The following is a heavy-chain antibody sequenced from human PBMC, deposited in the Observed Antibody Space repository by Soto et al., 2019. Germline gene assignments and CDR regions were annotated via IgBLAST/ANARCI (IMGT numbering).Heavy chain of an antibody. CDR3: ARAPGGYDSSGGGY. J-gene: IGHJ4*02. D-gene: IGHD3-22*01. V-gene: IGHV3-53*01. CDR1: GFTVSSNY. CDR2: IYSGGST. Sequence: EVQLVESGGGLIQPGGSLRLSCAASGFTVSSNYMSWVRQAPGKGLEWVSVIYSGGSTYYADSVKGRFTISRDNSKNTLYLQMNSLRAEDTAVYYCARAPGGYDSSGGGYWGQGTLVTVSS.